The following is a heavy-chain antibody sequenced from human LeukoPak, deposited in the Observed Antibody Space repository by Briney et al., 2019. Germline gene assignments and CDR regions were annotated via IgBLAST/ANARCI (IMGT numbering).Heavy chain of an antibody. CDR1: GSTFSNAW. CDR2: ISGSGGST. J-gene: IGHJ4*02. Sequence: GGSLRLSCAASGSTFSNAWMSWVRQAPGEGLEWVSTISGSGGSTYYADSVKGRFTISRDNSKNTLYLQVNSLRAEDTAVYYCAKGGKWDVTPFDYWGQGTLVTVSS. V-gene: IGHV3-23*01. D-gene: IGHD1-26*01. CDR3: AKGGKWDVTPFDY.